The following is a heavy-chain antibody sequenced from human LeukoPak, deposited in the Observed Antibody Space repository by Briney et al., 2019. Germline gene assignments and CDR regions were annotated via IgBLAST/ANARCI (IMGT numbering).Heavy chain of an antibody. Sequence: SETLSLTCAVYGGSFSGYYWSWIRQPPGKGLEWIGEINHSGSTNYNSSLKSRVTLSVDTSKNQFSLKLSPVTAADTGLYFCARGPSSGSGSSYFDSWGQGILVTVSS. CDR1: GGSFSGYY. CDR2: INHSGST. V-gene: IGHV4-34*01. D-gene: IGHD3-10*01. J-gene: IGHJ4*02. CDR3: ARGPSSGSGSSYFDS.